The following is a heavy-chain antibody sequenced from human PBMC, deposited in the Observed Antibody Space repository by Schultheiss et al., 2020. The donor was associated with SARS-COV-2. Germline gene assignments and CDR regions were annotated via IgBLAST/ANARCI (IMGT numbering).Heavy chain of an antibody. J-gene: IGHJ4*02. CDR1: GFTFSSYG. V-gene: IGHV3-33*06. CDR2: IWFDGSNK. D-gene: IGHD1-14*01. Sequence: GGSLRLSCAASGFTFSSYGMHWVRQAPGKGLEWVGIIWFDGSNKYYADSVKGRFSISRDNSKNTLYLQMNSLRAEDTAVYYCAKDDGGLTDWGLGTLVTVSS. CDR3: AKDDGGLTD.